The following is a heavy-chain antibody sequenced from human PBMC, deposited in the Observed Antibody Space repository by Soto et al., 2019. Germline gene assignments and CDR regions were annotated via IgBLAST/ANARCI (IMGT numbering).Heavy chain of an antibody. CDR3: AGGRIVVAGSSAYYSMDV. V-gene: IGHV1-69*01. D-gene: IGHD6-19*01. CDR2: IIPVFGII. CDR1: GGNPSNSA. J-gene: IGHJ6*02. Sequence: QVHLLLQSGAEVKKPGSSVKVACKASGGNPSNSAISWVRQAPGQGLEWMGGIIPVFGIISHAQNFQGRVPITADESMSTAYMELSSLRSEDTAVYFCAGGRIVVAGSSAYYSMDVWGQGTTVTVSS.